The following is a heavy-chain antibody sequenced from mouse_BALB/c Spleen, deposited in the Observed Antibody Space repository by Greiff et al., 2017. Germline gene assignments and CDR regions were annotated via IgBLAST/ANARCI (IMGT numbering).Heavy chain of an antibody. CDR3: ARDGYDY. Sequence: EVKVVESGGGLVQPGGSLRLSCATSGFTFTDYYMSWVRQPPGKALEWLGFIRNKANGYTTEYSASVKGRFTISRDNSQSILYLQMNTLRAEDSATYYCARDGYDYWGQGTTLTVSS. CDR1: GFTFTDYY. V-gene: IGHV7-3*02. CDR2: IRNKANGYTT. D-gene: IGHD1-2*01. J-gene: IGHJ2*01.